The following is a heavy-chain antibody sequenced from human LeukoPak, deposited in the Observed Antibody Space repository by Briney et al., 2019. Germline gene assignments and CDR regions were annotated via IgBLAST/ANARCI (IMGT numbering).Heavy chain of an antibody. CDR3: ARVQYGSSSLYFQH. CDR1: GGSISSGGYY. V-gene: IGHV4-31*03. CDR2: IYYSGST. D-gene: IGHD6-6*01. Sequence: SETLSLTCTVSGGSISSGGYYWSWIRQHPGKGLEWIGYIYYSGSTYYHPSLKSRVTISVDTSKNQFSLKLSSVTAADTVVYYCARVQYGSSSLYFQHWGQGTLVTVSS. J-gene: IGHJ1*01.